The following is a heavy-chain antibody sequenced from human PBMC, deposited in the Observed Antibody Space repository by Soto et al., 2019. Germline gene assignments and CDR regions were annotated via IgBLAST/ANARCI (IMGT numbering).Heavy chain of an antibody. Sequence: QVQLVQSGAEVKKPGSSVKVSCKAYGGTFSSYAISWGRQAPGQGLEWMGGIIPIFGTANYAQKFQGRVTITADESPSTAYLELSSLRSEDTAVYCCARDRDSGSYPWSHWGQGTLVPVSS. CDR2: IIPIFGTA. V-gene: IGHV1-69*01. CDR1: GGTFSSYA. CDR3: ARDRDSGSYPWSH. J-gene: IGHJ4*02. D-gene: IGHD1-26*01.